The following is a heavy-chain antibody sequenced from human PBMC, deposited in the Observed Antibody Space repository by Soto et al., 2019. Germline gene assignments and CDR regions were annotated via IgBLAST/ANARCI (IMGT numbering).Heavy chain of an antibody. CDR2: IVVISNTA. Sequence: QVVLLQSGAEVKEPGSSVRVSCQVSGSTFNNFAFSWVRQAPGHGPEWMGGIVVISNTAEYSQRFQDRVTITADTSTNTLYMELGSLTVXXXXXXXXXRAIKRWEXXXXXXXWG. J-gene: IGHJ1*01. CDR1: GSTFNNFA. D-gene: IGHD1-26*01. V-gene: IGHV1-69*06. CDR3: XRAIKRWEXXXXXXX.